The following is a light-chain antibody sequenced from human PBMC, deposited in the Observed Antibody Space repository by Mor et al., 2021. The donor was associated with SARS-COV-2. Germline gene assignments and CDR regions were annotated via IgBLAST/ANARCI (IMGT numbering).Light chain of an antibody. Sequence: NRPSGISERVSASRSANTASLTITGLRPEDEGDYYCSAWDSSFYGWVFGGGTKLT. J-gene: IGLJ3*02. V-gene: IGLV10-54*01. CDR3: SAWDSSFYGWV.